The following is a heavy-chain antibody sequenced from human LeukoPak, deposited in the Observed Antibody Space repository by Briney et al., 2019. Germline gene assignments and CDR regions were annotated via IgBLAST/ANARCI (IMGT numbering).Heavy chain of an antibody. Sequence: KPSETLSLTCAVYGGSFSGYYWSWIRQLPGKGLEWIGEINHSGSTNYNPSLKSRVTISVDTSKNQFSLKLSSVTAADTAVYYCARIFGRKYYFDYWGQGTLVTVSS. J-gene: IGHJ4*02. CDR3: ARIFGRKYYFDY. V-gene: IGHV4-34*01. D-gene: IGHD3/OR15-3a*01. CDR1: GGSFSGYY. CDR2: INHSGST.